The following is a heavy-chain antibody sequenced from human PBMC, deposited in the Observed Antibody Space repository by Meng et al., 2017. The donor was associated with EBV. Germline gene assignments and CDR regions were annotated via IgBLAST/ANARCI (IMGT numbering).Heavy chain of an antibody. D-gene: IGHD3-10*01. J-gene: IGHJ4*02. Sequence: QVQLVQSAAEVKKPGSSVKVSCKTSGGPFRHYAVSWVRQAPGQGLEWLGGFLPRLGAPNYAQKFHGRVTITADESTRTHYMDLRSLRYDDTGVYYCASESGRGYTPDYWGQGTLVNVSS. CDR3: ASESGRGYTPDY. CDR2: FLPRLGAP. V-gene: IGHV1-69*01. CDR1: GGPFRHYA.